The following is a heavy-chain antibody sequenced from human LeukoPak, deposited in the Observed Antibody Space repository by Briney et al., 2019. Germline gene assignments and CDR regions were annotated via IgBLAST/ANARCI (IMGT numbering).Heavy chain of an antibody. D-gene: IGHD6-13*01. Sequence: SVRVSCKASGGTFSSYAISWVRQAPGQGLEWMGGIIPIFGTANYAQKFQGRVTITADESTSTAYMELSSLRSEDTAVYYCARLYSSSFNWYFDLWGRGTLVTVSS. CDR3: ARLYSSSFNWYFDL. J-gene: IGHJ2*01. CDR1: GGTFSSYA. V-gene: IGHV1-69*13. CDR2: IIPIFGTA.